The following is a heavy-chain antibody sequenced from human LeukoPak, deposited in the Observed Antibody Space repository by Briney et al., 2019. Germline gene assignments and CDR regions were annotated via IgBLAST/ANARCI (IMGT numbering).Heavy chain of an antibody. CDR1: GYTLTELS. Sequence: ASVTDSGKVSGYTLTELSMHWVRPPPGKGVGGMGGFDPEEGETIYAQKFQGRVTMTQDTSTDTAHIELSSLRSEDTAVYYCATVGPGYCSRGSCCSSRAFDIWGQGTMVTVSS. CDR3: ATVGPGYCSRGSCCSSRAFDI. CDR2: FDPEEGET. D-gene: IGHD2-15*01. V-gene: IGHV1-24*01. J-gene: IGHJ3*02.